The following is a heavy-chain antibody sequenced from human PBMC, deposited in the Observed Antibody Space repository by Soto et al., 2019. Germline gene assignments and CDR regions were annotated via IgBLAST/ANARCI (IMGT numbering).Heavy chain of an antibody. CDR1: RGYG. CDR3: ARSRLVVRAYVCMSYLYTFFAP. D-gene: IGHD3-16*02. Sequence: RGYGGSWIRKKTGKGLEWIGEINLRGSPNYTPSLKSRVTISVDTSTHQFSLKLSSVTAADTAVYYCARSRLVVRAYVCMSYLYTFFAPWGHGSPVTVSS. CDR2: INLRGSP. V-gene: IGHV4-34*01. J-gene: IGHJ5*02.